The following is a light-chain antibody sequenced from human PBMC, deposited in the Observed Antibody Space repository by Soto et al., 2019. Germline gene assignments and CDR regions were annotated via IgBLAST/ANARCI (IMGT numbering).Light chain of an antibody. CDR1: QDIADY. CDR3: QNFDSTPQT. V-gene: IGKV1-27*01. Sequence: DSTMTQSPSSLSASVGDRVTTTCRASQDIADYLAWYQQKPGQVPNLLIYAASTLQSGVPSRFRGGGSGTEFTLTISSLQPEDVATYYCQNFDSTPQTLGQGTKVDIK. CDR2: AAS. J-gene: IGKJ1*01.